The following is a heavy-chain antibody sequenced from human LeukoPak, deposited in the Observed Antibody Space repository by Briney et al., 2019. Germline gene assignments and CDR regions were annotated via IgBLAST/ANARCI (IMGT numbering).Heavy chain of an antibody. D-gene: IGHD6-13*01. Sequence: SETLSLTCSVSGYSIRSGYQWGWIRQPPGKGLEWIGEINHSGSTNYNPSLKSRVTISVDTSKNQFSLKLSSVTAADTAVYYCASRTTDSSSPWDDYWGQGTLVTVSS. CDR1: GYSIRSGYQ. CDR2: INHSGST. V-gene: IGHV4-38-2*01. J-gene: IGHJ4*02. CDR3: ASRTTDSSSPWDDY.